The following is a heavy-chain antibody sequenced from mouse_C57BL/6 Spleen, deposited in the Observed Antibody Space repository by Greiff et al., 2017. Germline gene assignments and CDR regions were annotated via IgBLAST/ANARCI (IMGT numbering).Heavy chain of an antibody. Sequence: DVKLQESGPVLVKPGASVKMSCKASGYTFTDYYMNWVKQSHGKSLEWIGVINPYNGGTSYNQKFKGKATLTVDKSSSTAYMELNSLTSEDSAVYYCARLGVKGAMDYWGQGTSVTVSS. V-gene: IGHV1-19*01. J-gene: IGHJ4*01. CDR3: ARLGVKGAMDY. D-gene: IGHD1-3*01. CDR1: GYTFTDYY. CDR2: INPYNGGT.